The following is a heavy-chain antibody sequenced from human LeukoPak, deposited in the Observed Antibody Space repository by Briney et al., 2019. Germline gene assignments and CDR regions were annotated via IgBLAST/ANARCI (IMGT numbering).Heavy chain of an antibody. CDR2: ISSSSSTI. D-gene: IGHD3-10*02. V-gene: IGHV3-48*01. CDR1: GFTFSSNS. J-gene: IGHJ6*04. Sequence: GGSLRLSCAASGFTFSSNSMNWVRQAPGKGLEWVSYISSSSSTIYYADSVKGRFTISRDNAKNSLYLQMNSLRAEDTAVYYCAELGITMIGGVWGKGTTVTISS. CDR3: AELGITMIGGV.